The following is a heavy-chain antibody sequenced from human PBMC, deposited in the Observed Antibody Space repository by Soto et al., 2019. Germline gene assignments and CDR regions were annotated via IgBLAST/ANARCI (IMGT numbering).Heavy chain of an antibody. D-gene: IGHD3-22*01. J-gene: IGHJ4*02. CDR2: IWYDGSNK. CDR1: GFTFSSYG. CDR3: ASWPDYDSSGYYYAVDY. V-gene: IGHV3-33*01. Sequence: GGSLRLSCAASGFTFSSYGMHWVRQAPGKGLEWVAVIWYDGSNKYYADSVKGRFTISRDNSKNTLYLQMNSLRAEDTAVYYCASWPDYDSSGYYYAVDYWGQGTLVTVSS.